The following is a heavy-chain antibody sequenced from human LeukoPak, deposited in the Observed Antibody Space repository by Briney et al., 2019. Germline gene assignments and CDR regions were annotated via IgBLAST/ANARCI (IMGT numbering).Heavy chain of an antibody. D-gene: IGHD3-10*01. CDR1: GYTFNDYY. Sequence: ASVKVSCKASGYTFNDYYMHWVRQAPGQGLDWMGRINPDSGGTDYAQKFQGRVTMTRDTSISTAYMELSRLRSDDTAVYYCARAPYYYGSGRFANWFDPWGQGTLVTVSS. V-gene: IGHV1-2*02. J-gene: IGHJ5*02. CDR3: ARAPYYYGSGRFANWFDP. CDR2: INPDSGGT.